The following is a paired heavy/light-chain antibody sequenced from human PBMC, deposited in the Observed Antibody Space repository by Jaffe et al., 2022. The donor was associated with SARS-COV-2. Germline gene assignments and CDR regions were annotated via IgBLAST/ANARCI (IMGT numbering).Light chain of an antibody. V-gene: IGKV4-1*01. CDR3: QQYYASPYS. J-gene: IGKJ2*03. CDR1: QSVLFTPNNKNY. CDR2: WAS. Sequence: DIVVTQSPNSLAVSLGERATINCKSSQSVLFTPNNKNYLGWYQQKPGQPPKLLIYWASTRESGVPDRFSGSGSGTDFTLTISSLQAEDVAVYFCQQYYASPYSFGQGTKVEIK.
Heavy chain of an antibody. J-gene: IGHJ4*02. V-gene: IGHV4-34*01. Sequence: QVRLQQWGAGLLKPSETLSLTCAVYDGAFSGYFWSWVRQPPGKGPEWIGEINPRGDTNYHPSLKSRLTMSVDTSRSQFSLQLTSVTAADTAIYYCARRMMIAGRPTRIDRWGQGTLVTVSS. CDR2: INPRGDT. CDR1: DGAFSGYF. D-gene: IGHD2-21*01. CDR3: ARRMMIAGRPTRIDR.